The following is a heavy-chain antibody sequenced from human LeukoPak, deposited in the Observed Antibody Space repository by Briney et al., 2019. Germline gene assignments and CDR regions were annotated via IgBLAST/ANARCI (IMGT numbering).Heavy chain of an antibody. D-gene: IGHD4-17*01. V-gene: IGHV4-59*11. J-gene: IGHJ3*02. CDR1: DDSFSSHY. CDR2: ISYIGST. CDR3: ARDLVTVTKGFDI. Sequence: PSETLSLTCAVSDDSFSSHYWTWIRQPPGKGLEWIGYISYIGSTNYNPSLKSRVTISIDTCKNQFSLKLTSVTAADTAVYYCARDLVTVTKGFDIWGQGTVVSVSS.